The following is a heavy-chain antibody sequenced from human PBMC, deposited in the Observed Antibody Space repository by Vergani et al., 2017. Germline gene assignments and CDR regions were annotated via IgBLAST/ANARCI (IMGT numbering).Heavy chain of an antibody. V-gene: IGHV4-34*01. CDR2: INHSGST. CDR1: GGSFSGYY. Sequence: QVQLQQWGAGLLKPSETLSLTCAVYGGSFSGYYWSWIRQPPGKGLEWIGEINHSGSTNYNPSLKSRVTISVDTSKNQFPLKLGSVTAADTAVYYCARGITGPLEYCRGGSCYGRRFDPWGQGTLVTVSS. CDR3: ARGITGPLEYCRGGSCYGRRFDP. J-gene: IGHJ5*02. D-gene: IGHD2-15*01.